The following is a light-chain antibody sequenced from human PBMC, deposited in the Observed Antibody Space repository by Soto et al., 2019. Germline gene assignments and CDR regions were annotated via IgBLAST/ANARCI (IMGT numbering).Light chain of an antibody. CDR3: QQYGNSAWT. CDR2: GAS. V-gene: IGKV3-20*01. Sequence: EVVLTQSPGTLSLSPGERATLSCRASQSVGSSYLAWYQQKPGQAPRLLIYGASSRATGIPDRFSGSGSGTDFTLTISRLEPEDFAVYYCQQYGNSAWTFGQGTKVDI. CDR1: QSVGSSY. J-gene: IGKJ1*01.